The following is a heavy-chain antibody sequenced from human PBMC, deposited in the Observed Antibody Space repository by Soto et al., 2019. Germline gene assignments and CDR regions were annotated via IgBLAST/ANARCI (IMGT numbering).Heavy chain of an antibody. CDR2: LYRDGTT. J-gene: IGHJ4*02. CDR3: AKSSGGGTVTTYYY. V-gene: IGHV3-53*01. Sequence: AGGSLRLSCAASGFAISGSYMSWVRQAPGRGLEWVSILYRDGTTYYADSVKGRFTISRDNSKNTLYLQMNSLRAEDTAVYYCAKSSGGGTVTTYYYWGQGTLVTVSS. CDR1: GFAISGSY. D-gene: IGHD4-17*01.